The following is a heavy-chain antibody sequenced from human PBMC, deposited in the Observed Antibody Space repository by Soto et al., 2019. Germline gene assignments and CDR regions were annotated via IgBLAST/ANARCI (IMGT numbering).Heavy chain of an antibody. J-gene: IGHJ5*02. V-gene: IGHV3-48*01. D-gene: IGHD2-2*01. CDR3: ARDAEDCSSTSCYYWFDP. CDR1: GFTFSSYS. Sequence: QLGGSLRLSCSASGFTFSSYSMNWVRQAPGKGLEWVSYISSSSSTIYYADSVKGRFTISRDNAKNSLYLQMNSLRAEGTAVYYCARDAEDCSSTSCYYWFDPWGQGTLVTVSS. CDR2: ISSSSSTI.